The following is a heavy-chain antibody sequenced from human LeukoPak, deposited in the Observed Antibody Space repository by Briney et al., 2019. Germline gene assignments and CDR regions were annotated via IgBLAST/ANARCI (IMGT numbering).Heavy chain of an antibody. Sequence: GGSLRLSCAASGLTFSSYAMSWVRQAPGKGLEWVSAIRGSGGSTNYGGSVKGRFTIFRDNSKNTLYLQMNSLRAEDTAVYYCARDRASPSLDYWGQGTLVTVSS. CDR3: ARDRASPSLDY. CDR1: GLTFSSYA. J-gene: IGHJ4*02. V-gene: IGHV3-23*01. CDR2: IRGSGGST. D-gene: IGHD3-10*01.